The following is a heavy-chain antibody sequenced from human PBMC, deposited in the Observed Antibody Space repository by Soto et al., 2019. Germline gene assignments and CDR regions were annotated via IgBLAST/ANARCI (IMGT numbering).Heavy chain of an antibody. J-gene: IGHJ4*02. CDR3: ARCTYAYVWGSYRLDY. V-gene: IGHV1-69*13. CDR1: GGTFSSYA. D-gene: IGHD3-16*02. CDR2: IIPIFGTA. Sequence: SVKVSCKASGGTFSSYAISWVRQAPGQGLEWMGGIIPIFGTANYAQKFQGRVTITADESTSTAYMELSSLRSEDTAVYYCARCTYAYVWGSYRLDYWGQGALVTVSS.